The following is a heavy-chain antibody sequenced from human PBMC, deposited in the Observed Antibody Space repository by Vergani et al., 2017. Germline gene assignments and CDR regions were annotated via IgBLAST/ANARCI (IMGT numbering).Heavy chain of an antibody. D-gene: IGHD6-13*01. J-gene: IGHJ6*03. Sequence: QVQLQQWGAGLLKPSETLSLTCAVYGGSFSGYYWSWIRQPPGKGLEWIGEINHSGSTNYNPSLKSRVTISVDTSKNQFSLKLSSVTAADTAVYYCARGSMYSSSWYYYYYYMDVWGKGTTVTVSS. V-gene: IGHV4-34*01. CDR2: INHSGST. CDR1: GGSFSGYY. CDR3: ARGSMYSSSWYYYYYYMDV.